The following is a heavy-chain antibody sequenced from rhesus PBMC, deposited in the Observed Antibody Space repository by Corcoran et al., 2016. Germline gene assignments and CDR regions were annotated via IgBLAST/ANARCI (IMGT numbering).Heavy chain of an antibody. CDR1: GYSFTSYW. J-gene: IGHJ2*01. D-gene: IGHD4-23*01. CDR3: ATTLTVTTSWYFDL. V-gene: IGHV5-20*01. Sequence: EVQLVQSGAEVKRPGESLKISCKTSGYSFTSYWISWVRQMPGKGLEWMGAIDPSDSDTRYNPSFQGQVTISADKSSSTAYMRWSRLKASDTATYYCATTLTVTTSWYFDLWGPGTPITISS. CDR2: IDPSDSDT.